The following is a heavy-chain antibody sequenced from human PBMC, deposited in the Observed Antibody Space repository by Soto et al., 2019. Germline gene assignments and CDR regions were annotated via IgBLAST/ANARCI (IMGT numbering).Heavy chain of an antibody. J-gene: IGHJ6*02. Sequence: QVQLVESGGGVVQPGRSLRLSCAASGFTFSDYGMHWVRQAPGKGLEWVAMIWYDGSDENYADSVKGRFTISRDNAKSTLYLQMNSLRAEDTAVYYCARERRFLEWSVSSGMDVWGQGTTVTVSS. D-gene: IGHD3-3*01. CDR1: GFTFSDYG. V-gene: IGHV3-33*01. CDR3: ARERRFLEWSVSSGMDV. CDR2: IWYDGSDE.